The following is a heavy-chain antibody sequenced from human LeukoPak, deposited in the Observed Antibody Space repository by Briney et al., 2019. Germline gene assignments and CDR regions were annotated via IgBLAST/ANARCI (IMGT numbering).Heavy chain of an antibody. Sequence: GESLKISCKGSGYSFTRNWIGWVRQMPGKGLEWMAIIYPGDSDTRYSPSFQGQVTISADKSISTAYLQWSSLKASDTAMYYCARTSDRGITAFDIWGQGTMVTVSS. J-gene: IGHJ3*02. CDR3: ARTSDRGITAFDI. D-gene: IGHD3-16*01. CDR1: GYSFTRNW. V-gene: IGHV5-51*01. CDR2: IYPGDSDT.